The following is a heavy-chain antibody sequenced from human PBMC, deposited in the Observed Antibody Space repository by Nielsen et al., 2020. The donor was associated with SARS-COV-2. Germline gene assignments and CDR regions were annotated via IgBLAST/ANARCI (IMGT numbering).Heavy chain of an antibody. CDR3: ARENYYDSSGSYGLYYYGMDV. V-gene: IGHV3-33*01. D-gene: IGHD3-22*01. CDR2: IWYDGSNK. Sequence: GESLKISCAASGFTFSSYGMHWVRQAPGKGLEWVAVIWYDGSNKYYADSVKGRFTTSRDNSKNTLYLQMNSLRAEDTAVYYCARENYYDSSGSYGLYYYGMDVWGQGTTVTVSS. CDR1: GFTFSSYG. J-gene: IGHJ6*02.